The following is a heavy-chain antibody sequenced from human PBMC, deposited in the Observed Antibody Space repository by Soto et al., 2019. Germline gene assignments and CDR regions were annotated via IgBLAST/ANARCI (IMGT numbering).Heavy chain of an antibody. CDR1: GFSLSTSGWG. V-gene: IGHV2-5*02. CDR2: IYWDDDK. Sequence: QITLKESGPTLVKPTQTLTLTCTFSGFSLSTSGWGVGGIGRPPGKALEWLAFIYWDDDKRYSPSLKSRLTITKDTSKNQVVLTMTNMDPVDTATYYCAHSSAMIGMDTFDIWGQGTMVTVSS. D-gene: IGHD3-22*01. J-gene: IGHJ3*02. CDR3: AHSSAMIGMDTFDI.